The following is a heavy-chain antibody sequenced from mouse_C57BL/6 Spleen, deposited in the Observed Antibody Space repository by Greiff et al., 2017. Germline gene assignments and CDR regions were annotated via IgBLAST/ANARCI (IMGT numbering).Heavy chain of an antibody. CDR1: GYTFTSYW. CDR2: IDPSDSET. J-gene: IGHJ2*01. CDR3: ARWGDGGYFDY. D-gene: IGHD1-1*02. Sequence: QVQLQQPGAELVRPGSSVKLSCKASGYTFTSYWMHWVKQSPIQGLEWIGNIDPSDSETPYNQKFKNKATLTVDKSSSKAYMQLSSLTPEESAVYYCARWGDGGYFDYWGQGTTLTVAS. V-gene: IGHV1-52*01.